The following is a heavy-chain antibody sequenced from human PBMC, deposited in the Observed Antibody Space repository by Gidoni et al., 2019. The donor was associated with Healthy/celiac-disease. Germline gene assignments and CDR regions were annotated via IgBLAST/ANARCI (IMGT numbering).Heavy chain of an antibody. J-gene: IGHJ6*02. V-gene: IGHV3-15*01. CDR2: SKSKTDGGTT. CDR3: TTPLPSSLPYYYYGMDV. CDR1: GFPFRNAC. Sequence: EVQLVESGGGLVKPGGSLRLSCAASGFPFRNACLSWGRQAPGKGLEWVGRSKSKTDGGTTDYAAPVKGRFTISRDDSKNTLYLQMNSLKTEDTAVYYCTTPLPSSLPYYYYGMDVWGQGTTVTVSS.